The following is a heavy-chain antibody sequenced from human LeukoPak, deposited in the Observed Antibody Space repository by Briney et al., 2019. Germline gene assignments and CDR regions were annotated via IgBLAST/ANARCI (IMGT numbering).Heavy chain of an antibody. V-gene: IGHV4-59*01. J-gene: IGHJ3*02. D-gene: IGHD2/OR15-2a*01. CDR3: ARDFSAAFDI. CDR1: GGSISSYY. CDR2: IYYSGST. Sequence: SETLSLTCTVSGGSISSYYWSWIRQPPGKGLEWIGYIYYSGSTNYNPSLKSRVTISVDTSKNQFSLKLRSVTAADTAVYYCARDFSAAFDIWGQGTMVTVSS.